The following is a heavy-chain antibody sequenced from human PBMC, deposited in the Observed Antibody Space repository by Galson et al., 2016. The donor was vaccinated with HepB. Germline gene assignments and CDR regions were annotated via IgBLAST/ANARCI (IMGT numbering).Heavy chain of an antibody. J-gene: IGHJ4*02. D-gene: IGHD3-16*01. CDR3: ARAHTIMLNYFDY. V-gene: IGHV3-33*01. CDR1: GLTFSRDG. Sequence: SLRLSCAASGLTFSRDGMHWVRQPPGKGLEWVAVIWSDGNTKFYADSVKGRFTISRDNSKNTLFLQTNSLRAEDTAAYYCARAHTIMLNYFDYWGQGTLVTVSS. CDR2: IWSDGNTK.